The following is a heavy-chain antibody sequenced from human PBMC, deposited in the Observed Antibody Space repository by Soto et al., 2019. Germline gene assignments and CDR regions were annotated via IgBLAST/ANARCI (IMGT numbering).Heavy chain of an antibody. D-gene: IGHD5-18*01. CDR2: ISWNSGRI. CDR3: AKDIGPYNYGYYHYYGTDV. J-gene: IGHJ6*02. CDR1: GFTFDDYA. V-gene: IGHV3-9*01. Sequence: EMKLVESGGNLVQPGRSLRLSCAASGFTFDDYAMHWVRQAPGKGLEWVSGISWNSGRIGYADSVKGRFTISRDNAKNSLYLQMNSLRAEDTALYYCAKDIGPYNYGYYHYYGTDVWGHGTTVTVSS.